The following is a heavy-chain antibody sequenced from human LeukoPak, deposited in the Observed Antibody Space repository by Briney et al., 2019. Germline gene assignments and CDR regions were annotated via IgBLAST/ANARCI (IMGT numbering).Heavy chain of an antibody. CDR1: GYSFTSYW. Sequence: GESLKISCKGSGYSFTSYWIGWVRQLPGKGLEWMGIIYPGDSDTRYSPSFQGQVTISADKSISTAYLQWSSLKASDTAMYYCASSRRGSYSPFDYWGQGTLVTVSS. V-gene: IGHV5-51*01. CDR2: IYPGDSDT. CDR3: ASSRRGSYSPFDY. J-gene: IGHJ4*02. D-gene: IGHD1-26*01.